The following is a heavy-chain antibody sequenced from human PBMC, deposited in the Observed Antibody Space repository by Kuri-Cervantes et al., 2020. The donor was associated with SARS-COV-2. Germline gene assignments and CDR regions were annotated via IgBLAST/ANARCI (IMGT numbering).Heavy chain of an antibody. J-gene: IGHJ6*02. Sequence: GSLRLSCAASGFTFSSYAMSWVRQAPGKGLEWIGEINHSGSTNYNPSLKSRVTISVDTSKNQLSLKLSSVTAADTAVYYCARGPGLYNRKAYGMDVWGQGTTVTVSS. CDR1: GFTFSSYA. V-gene: IGHV4-34*01. CDR2: INHSGST. CDR3: ARGPGLYNRKAYGMDV. D-gene: IGHD3-16*02.